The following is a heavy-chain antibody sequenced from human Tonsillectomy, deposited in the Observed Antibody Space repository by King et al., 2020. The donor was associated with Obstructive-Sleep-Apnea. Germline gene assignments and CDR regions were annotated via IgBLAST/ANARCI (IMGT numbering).Heavy chain of an antibody. CDR1: GYTFTGYY. CDR3: ARDLSSYDSTSPAY. V-gene: IGHV1-2*02. J-gene: IGHJ4*02. Sequence: VQLVESGAEVKKPGASVKVSCKASGYTFTGYYIHWARQAPGQGLEWMGWISPHSGATKYAQKFQDRVTMTRDTSISTAYMDLSRLRSDDTAIYYWARDLSSYDSTSPAYWGQGTLVTVSS. CDR2: ISPHSGAT. D-gene: IGHD3-16*01.